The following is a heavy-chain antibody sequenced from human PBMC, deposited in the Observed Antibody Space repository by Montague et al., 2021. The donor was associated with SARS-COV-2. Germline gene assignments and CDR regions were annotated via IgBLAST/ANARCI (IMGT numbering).Heavy chain of an antibody. Sequence: SLRLSCSASGFTFGDYAMHWVRQAPGKGPEWVSGITWDGGTIDYADSVKGRFTISRDNAENSLYLQMNSLRVEDTALYYCAKDFDYYDSSGYFDYWGQGTLVTVSS. CDR2: ITWDGGTI. D-gene: IGHD3-22*01. CDR3: AKDFDYYDSSGYFDY. J-gene: IGHJ4*02. V-gene: IGHV3-9*01. CDR1: GFTFGDYA.